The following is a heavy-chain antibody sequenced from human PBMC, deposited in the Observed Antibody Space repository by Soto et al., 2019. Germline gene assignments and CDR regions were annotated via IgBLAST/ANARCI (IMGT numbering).Heavy chain of an antibody. D-gene: IGHD6-6*01. CDR1: GFTVSSNY. Sequence: EVQLVETGGGLIQPGGSLRLSCAASGFTVSSNYMSWVRQAPGKGLEWVSVIYSGGSTYYADSVKGRFTISRDNSKNTLYLQMNSLRAEDTAVYYCARDDIAARERGMDVWGQGTTVTVSS. V-gene: IGHV3-53*02. CDR2: IYSGGST. CDR3: ARDDIAARERGMDV. J-gene: IGHJ6*02.